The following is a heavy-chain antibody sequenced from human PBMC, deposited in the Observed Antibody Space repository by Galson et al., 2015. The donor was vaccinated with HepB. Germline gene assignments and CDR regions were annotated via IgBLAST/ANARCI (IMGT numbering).Heavy chain of an antibody. J-gene: IGHJ6*02. Sequence: SLRLSCAASGFTVSSNYTSWVRQAPGKGLEWVSVIYSGGSTYYADSVKGRFTISRDNSKNTLYLQMNSLRAEDAAVYYCARVGWFGERTMDVWGQGTTVTVSS. CDR3: ARVGWFGERTMDV. V-gene: IGHV3-66*01. D-gene: IGHD3-10*01. CDR1: GFTVSSNY. CDR2: IYSGGST.